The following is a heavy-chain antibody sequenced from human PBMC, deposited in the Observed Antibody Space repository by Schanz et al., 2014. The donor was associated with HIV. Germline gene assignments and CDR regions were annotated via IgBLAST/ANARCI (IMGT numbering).Heavy chain of an antibody. CDR2: IWYDGSNK. CDR1: GFTFSSYG. CDR3: ARDRGGGSWGCFDY. D-gene: IGHD2-15*01. V-gene: IGHV3-33*01. Sequence: QVQLVESGGGVVQPGRSLRLSCAASGFTFSSYGMHWVRQAPGKGLEWVAVIWYDGSNKYYADSVKGRFTISRDNSKNTLYLQMNSLRAEDTAVYYCARDRGGGSWGCFDYWGQGTLVTVSS. J-gene: IGHJ4*02.